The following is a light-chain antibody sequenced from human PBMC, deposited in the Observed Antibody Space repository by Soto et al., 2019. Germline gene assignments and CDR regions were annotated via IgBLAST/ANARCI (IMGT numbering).Light chain of an antibody. V-gene: IGKV1-33*01. CDR3: HQYDNLPPT. Sequence: DIQMTQSPSSLSASLGDRVTITCQASQDISNALNWYQQKPGKAPKLLIYDASNLETGVPSRFSGSGSGTDFTFAISSLQPEDIATYYCHQYDNLPPTFGQGTKVDIK. J-gene: IGKJ3*01. CDR2: DAS. CDR1: QDISNA.